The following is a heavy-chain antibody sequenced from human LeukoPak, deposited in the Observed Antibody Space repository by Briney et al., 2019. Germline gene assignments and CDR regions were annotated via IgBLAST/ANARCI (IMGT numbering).Heavy chain of an antibody. CDR3: ASDSAGYYGHIDY. D-gene: IGHD3-22*01. Sequence: SVKGRFTISRDNSKNTLYLQMNSLRPEDTAMYYSASDSAGYYGHIDYWGQGTLVTVSS. V-gene: IGHV3-30*01. J-gene: IGHJ4*02.